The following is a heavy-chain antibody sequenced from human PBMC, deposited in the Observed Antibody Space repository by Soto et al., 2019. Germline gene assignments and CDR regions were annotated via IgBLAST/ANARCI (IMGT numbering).Heavy chain of an antibody. J-gene: IGHJ4*02. CDR2: INAGNGNT. CDR3: ARTSGYYFYDY. Sequence: QVQLVQSGAEVKKPGASVKVSCKASGYTFTSYAMHWVRQAPGQRLERMGWINAGNGNTKYSQKFQGRVTITRDTSPSTAYMELSSLSSEDTAVYYCARTSGYYFYDYWGQGTLVTVSS. V-gene: IGHV1-3*01. D-gene: IGHD3-3*01. CDR1: GYTFTSYA.